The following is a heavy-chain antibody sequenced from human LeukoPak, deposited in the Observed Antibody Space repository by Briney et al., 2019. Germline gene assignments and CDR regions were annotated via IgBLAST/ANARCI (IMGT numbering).Heavy chain of an antibody. CDR1: KFTFSSYA. Sequence: GGSLRLSCAASKFTFSSYAISWVRQAPGKGLEWVSHITSDGTDTYHADSVKGRFTISRGNSKNTLYLQMNSLRAEDTAVYYCAKDLWSSKRFDYWGQGTLVTVSS. V-gene: IGHV3-23*01. J-gene: IGHJ4*02. CDR3: AKDLWSSKRFDY. CDR2: ITSDGTDT. D-gene: IGHD6-13*01.